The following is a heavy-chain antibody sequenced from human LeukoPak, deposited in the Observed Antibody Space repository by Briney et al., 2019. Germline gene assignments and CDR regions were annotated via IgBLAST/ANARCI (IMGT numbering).Heavy chain of an antibody. CDR2: IYSGGST. V-gene: IGHV3-66*01. CDR3: AGRPTPATPVTFDY. Sequence: GGSLRLSCAASGFTVSSNYMSWVRQAPGKGLEWVSVIYSGGSTYYADSVKGRFTISRDNSKNTLYLQMNSLRAEDTAVYYCAGRPTPATPVTFDYWGQGTLVTVSS. D-gene: IGHD2/OR15-2a*01. J-gene: IGHJ4*02. CDR1: GFTVSSNY.